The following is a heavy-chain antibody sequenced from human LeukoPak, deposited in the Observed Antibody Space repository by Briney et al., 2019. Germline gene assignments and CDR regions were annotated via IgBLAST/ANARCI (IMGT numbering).Heavy chain of an antibody. V-gene: IGHV3-33*01. CDR3: ARAGRPGAFDI. J-gene: IGHJ3*02. CDR1: GFTFSSYG. Sequence: PGGSLRLSCAASGFTFSSYGMHWVRQAPDKGLEWVAVIWYDGSNKYYADSVKGRFTISRDNSKNTLYLQMNSLRAEDTAVYYCARAGRPGAFDIWGQGTMVTVSS. CDR2: IWYDGSNK.